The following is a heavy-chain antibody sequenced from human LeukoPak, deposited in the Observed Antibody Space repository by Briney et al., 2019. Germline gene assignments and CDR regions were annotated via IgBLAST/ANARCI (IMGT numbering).Heavy chain of an antibody. J-gene: IGHJ5*02. CDR3: ARGRGSGWYGEYNWFDP. Sequence: GASVKVSCKVSGYTLTELSMHWVRQAPGQGLEWMGWMNPNSGNTGYAQKFQGRVTMTRNTSISTAYMELSSLRSEDTAVYYCARGRGSGWYGEYNWFDPWGQGTLVTVSS. D-gene: IGHD6-19*01. V-gene: IGHV1-8*01. CDR2: MNPNSGNT. CDR1: GYTLTELS.